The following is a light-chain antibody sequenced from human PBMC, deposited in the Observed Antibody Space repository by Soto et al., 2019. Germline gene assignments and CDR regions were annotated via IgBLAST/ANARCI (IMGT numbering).Light chain of an antibody. Sequence: DIQMTQSPSTLSASVGDRVTITCRASQSIGSWLAWYQQKPGKAPKLLIYDVSTLGSGVPSRFSGSGSGTDFTLTISSLQPDDFATYYCQQSNVFGTFGQGTRVDIK. CDR2: DVS. CDR3: QQSNVFGT. CDR1: QSIGSW. J-gene: IGKJ1*01. V-gene: IGKV1-5*01.